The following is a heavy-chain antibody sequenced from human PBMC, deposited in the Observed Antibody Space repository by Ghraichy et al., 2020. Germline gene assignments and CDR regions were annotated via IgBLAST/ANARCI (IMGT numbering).Heavy chain of an antibody. Sequence: GESLNISCAASGFTFSSYAMSWVRQAPGKGLEWVSDISDTGSRTYYADSVKGRFTISRDNSKNTLYLQMNSLRAEDTALYYCAKGPYDGYLYYLDYWGQGTLVSVS. CDR3: AKGPYDGYLYYLDY. D-gene: IGHD5-12*01. CDR2: ISDTGSRT. CDR1: GFTFSSYA. V-gene: IGHV3-23*01. J-gene: IGHJ4*02.